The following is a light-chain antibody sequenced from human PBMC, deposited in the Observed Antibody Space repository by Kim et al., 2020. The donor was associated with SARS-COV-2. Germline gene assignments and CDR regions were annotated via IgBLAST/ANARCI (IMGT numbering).Light chain of an antibody. CDR2: SAS. V-gene: IGKV4-1*01. CDR3: QQYIWSPPDT. CDR1: QSVLYSPDNRNC. Sequence: DIVMTQSPDSLAVSLGERATINCKSSQSVLYSPDNRNCLAWYQHKPGQPPKLLIYSASTRESGVPDRFAGSGSVTDFTLTISNLQAEDVAVYYCQQYIWSPPDTFGQGTKLEI. J-gene: IGKJ2*01.